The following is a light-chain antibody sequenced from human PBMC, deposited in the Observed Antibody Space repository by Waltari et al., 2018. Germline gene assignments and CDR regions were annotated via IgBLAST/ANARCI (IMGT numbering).Light chain of an antibody. V-gene: IGKV1-39*01. J-gene: IGKJ4*01. Sequence: DIQLTQSPASLSASVGDRVTITCRASQYISNYLNWYQQQPGKAPKLLIYAASNLRSGVPSRFSASASGTDFTLTINSLQPEDFATYYCQQSYTSPEVTFGGGTKME. CDR2: AAS. CDR1: QYISNY. CDR3: QQSYTSPEVT.